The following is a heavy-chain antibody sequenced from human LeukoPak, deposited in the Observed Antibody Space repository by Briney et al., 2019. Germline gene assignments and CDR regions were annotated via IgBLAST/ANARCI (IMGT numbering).Heavy chain of an antibody. Sequence: ASVKVSCKASGYTFTNCALHWVRQAPGQRLEWMGWINTGNGNTKYSQKFQGRVTITRATSASTAYMELSSLRSEDTAVYYCARVGYSGYDSRPVFNYWGQGTLVTVSS. CDR2: INTGNGNT. J-gene: IGHJ4*02. D-gene: IGHD5-12*01. CDR1: GYTFTNCA. V-gene: IGHV1-3*04. CDR3: ARVGYSGYDSRPVFNY.